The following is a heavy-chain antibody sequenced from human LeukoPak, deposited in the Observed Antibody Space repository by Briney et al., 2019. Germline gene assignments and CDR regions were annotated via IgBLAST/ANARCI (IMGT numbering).Heavy chain of an antibody. CDR3: ASVRGEPNYVWGSSQYNWFDP. CDR1: GFTFSSYW. D-gene: IGHD3-16*01. J-gene: IGHJ5*02. CDR2: IKQDGSEK. V-gene: IGHV3-7*01. Sequence: PGGSLRLSCAASGFTFSSYWMSWVRQAPGKGLEWVANIKQDGSEKYYVDSVKGRFTISRDNAKNSLYLQMNSLRAEDTAVYYCASVRGEPNYVWGSSQYNWFDPWGQGTLVTVSS.